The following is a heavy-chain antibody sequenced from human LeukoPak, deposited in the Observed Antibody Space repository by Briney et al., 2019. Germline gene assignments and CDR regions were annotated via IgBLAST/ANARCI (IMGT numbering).Heavy chain of an antibody. V-gene: IGHV1-2*02. CDR3: ARVRRYNWNTNWLDP. J-gene: IGHJ5*02. CDR2: INPKSGGT. D-gene: IGHD1/OR15-1a*01. CDR1: GYSFTDYY. Sequence: ASVKVSCKASGYSFTDYYIHWVRLAPGQGLEWMGWINPKSGGTNYAQKFQGRVTMTRDTSISTAYMGLSRLRSDDTAVYYCARVRRYNWNTNWLDPWGQGTLVTVSS.